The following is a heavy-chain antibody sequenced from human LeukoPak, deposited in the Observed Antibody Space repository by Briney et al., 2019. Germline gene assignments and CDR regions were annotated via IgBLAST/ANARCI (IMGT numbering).Heavy chain of an antibody. J-gene: IGHJ6*03. D-gene: IGHD6-6*01. CDR1: GYSFTNYA. CDR3: ARGREYSSSYYFYYYYMDV. V-gene: IGHV7-4-1*02. Sequence: ASVTVSCKASGYSFTNYAMNWVRQAPGQGLEWMGWINTNTGNPTYAQGFTGRFVFSLDTSVRTAYLQISSLKAEDTAVYYCARGREYSSSYYFYYYYMDVWGKGATVIVSS. CDR2: INTNTGNP.